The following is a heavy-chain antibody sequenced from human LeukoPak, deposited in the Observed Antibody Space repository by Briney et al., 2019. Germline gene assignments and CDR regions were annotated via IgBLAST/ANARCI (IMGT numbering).Heavy chain of an antibody. J-gene: IGHJ4*02. CDR2: INPNSGGT. Sequence: GASVKVSCKASGYTFTCYYMHWVRQAPGHGREWMGWINPNSGGTNYAQKFQGRVTMTRDTSISTAYMELSRLRSDDTAVYYCARGPDIVVVPAAPDYWGQGTLVTVSS. D-gene: IGHD2-2*01. CDR3: ARGPDIVVVPAAPDY. CDR1: GYTFTCYY. V-gene: IGHV1-2*02.